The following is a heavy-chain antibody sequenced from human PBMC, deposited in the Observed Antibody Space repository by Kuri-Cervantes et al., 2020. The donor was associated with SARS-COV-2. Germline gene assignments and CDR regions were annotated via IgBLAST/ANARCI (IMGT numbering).Heavy chain of an antibody. CDR3: ARDGGSGSYPLLVWADV. D-gene: IGHD3-10*01. Sequence: SETLSLTCAVYGGSFSGYYWSWIRQPPGKGLEWIGEINHSGSTNYNPSLKSRVTISVDTSKNQFSLKLSSVTAADTAVYYCARDGGSGSYPLLVWADVWGQGTTVTVSS. V-gene: IGHV4-34*01. CDR2: INHSGST. CDR1: GGSFSGYY. J-gene: IGHJ6*02.